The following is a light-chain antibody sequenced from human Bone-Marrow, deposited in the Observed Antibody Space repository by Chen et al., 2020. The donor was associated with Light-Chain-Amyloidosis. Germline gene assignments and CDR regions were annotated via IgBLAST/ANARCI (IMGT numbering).Light chain of an antibody. Sequence: DIVMTQSPDSLAVSLGERATINCKSSQSVLSSSNNKNYLAWYQQKPGQPPKLLIYWASTRESGVPDRFSGSGSGTDFTLTSSSLQAEDVAVYDCQQYYSGPPRTFGQGTKVEIK. V-gene: IGKV4-1*01. CDR2: WAS. J-gene: IGKJ1*01. CDR3: QQYYSGPPRT. CDR1: QSVLSSSNNKNY.